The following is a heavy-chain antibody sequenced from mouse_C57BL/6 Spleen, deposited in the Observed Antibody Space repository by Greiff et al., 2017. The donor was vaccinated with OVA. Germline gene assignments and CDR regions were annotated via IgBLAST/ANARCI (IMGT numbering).Heavy chain of an antibody. Sequence: EVKLVESGGGLVKPGGSLKLSCAASGFTFSDYGMHWVRQAPEKGLEWVAYISSGSSTIYYADTVKGRFTITRDNANNTLFLQMTSLRSEDTAMYYCARGPGFAYWGQGTLVTVSA. V-gene: IGHV5-17*01. CDR1: GFTFSDYG. CDR2: ISSGSSTI. CDR3: ARGPGFAY. J-gene: IGHJ3*01.